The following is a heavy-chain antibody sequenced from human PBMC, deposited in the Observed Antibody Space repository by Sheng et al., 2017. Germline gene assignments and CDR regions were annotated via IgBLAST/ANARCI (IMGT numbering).Heavy chain of an antibody. V-gene: IGHV3-48*01. CDR1: GFTFSSYS. D-gene: IGHD3-3*01. CDR2: ISSRSGVT. CDR3: AREAIQFDP. J-gene: IGHJ5*02. Sequence: EVQLVESGGVLVQRGESLRLSCAASGFTFSSYSMNWVRQAPGKGLEWVSYISSRSGVTYYADSVKGRFTISRDNAKNSLYLQMNSLRAEDTAVYYCAREAIQFDPWGQGTLVTVSS.